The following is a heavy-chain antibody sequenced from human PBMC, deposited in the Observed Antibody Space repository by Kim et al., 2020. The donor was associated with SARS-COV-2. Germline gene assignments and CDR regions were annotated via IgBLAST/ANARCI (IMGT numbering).Heavy chain of an antibody. D-gene: IGHD3-22*01. CDR1: GFTFSSYA. CDR3: AKDQVTYYYDSSPPGY. J-gene: IGHJ4*02. Sequence: GGSLRLSCAASGFTFSSYAMSWVRQAPGKGLEWVSAISGSGGSTYYADSVKGRFTISRDNSKNTLYLQMNSLRAEDTAVYYCAKDQVTYYYDSSPPGYWGQGTLVTVSS. CDR2: ISGSGGST. V-gene: IGHV3-23*01.